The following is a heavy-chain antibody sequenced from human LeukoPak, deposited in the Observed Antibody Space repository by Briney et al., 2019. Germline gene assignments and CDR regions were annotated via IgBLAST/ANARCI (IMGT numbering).Heavy chain of an antibody. J-gene: IGHJ4*02. CDR2: INHSGST. V-gene: IGHV4-34*01. Sequence: SETLSLTCAVYGGSFSGYYWSWIRQPPGKGLEWIGEINHSGSTNYNPSLKSRVTISVDTSKNQFSLKLSSVTAADTAVYYCARGARVTYVAAAGPFRYWGQGTLVTVSP. CDR3: ARGARVTYVAAAGPFRY. CDR1: GGSFSGYY. D-gene: IGHD6-13*01.